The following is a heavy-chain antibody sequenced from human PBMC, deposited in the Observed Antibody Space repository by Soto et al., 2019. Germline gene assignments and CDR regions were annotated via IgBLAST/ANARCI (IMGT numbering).Heavy chain of an antibody. CDR3: ARHRIEVVWRGFDF. CDR2: SSYNGGT. V-gene: IGHV4-39*01. J-gene: IGHJ4*02. D-gene: IGHD3-10*01. CDR1: TDSSSFTNSY. Sequence: QLQLQESGPGLVKPSETLSLTCTVSTDSSSFTNSYWGWIRQPPGKGLQWIGSSSYNGGTFYNPSIKGRVVISFDTSKKQSALQVTSVTDEDTAVYFCARHRIEVVWRGFDFWGQGSPVTVSS.